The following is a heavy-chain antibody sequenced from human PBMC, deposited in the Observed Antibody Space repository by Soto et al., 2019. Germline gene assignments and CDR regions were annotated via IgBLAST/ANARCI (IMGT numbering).Heavy chain of an antibody. CDR1: GYAFTSYY. Sequence: ASVNVSCKSSGYAFTSYYIHWVRQAPGQGLEWMGIINPSGGSTSYAQKFQGRVTMTRDTSTSTVYMELSSLRSEDTAVYYCAREVGEEQLVYFDYWGQGTLVTVSS. V-gene: IGHV1-46*01. J-gene: IGHJ4*02. D-gene: IGHD6-6*01. CDR3: AREVGEEQLVYFDY. CDR2: INPSGGST.